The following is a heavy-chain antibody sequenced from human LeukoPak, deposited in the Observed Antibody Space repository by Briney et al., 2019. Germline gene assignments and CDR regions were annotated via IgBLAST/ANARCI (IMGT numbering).Heavy chain of an antibody. Sequence: PSETLSLTCTVSGDSITSYYWNWIRQPPRKGLEWIGYVYYRGATNYNPSLKTRVTTSIDTSKKQFSLKLSSVTAADTAVYFCAGVFSGRRPFELWGKGTLVTVSS. CDR2: VYYRGAT. V-gene: IGHV4-59*01. CDR3: AGVFSGRRPFEL. D-gene: IGHD3-10*01. CDR1: GDSITSYY. J-gene: IGHJ4*02.